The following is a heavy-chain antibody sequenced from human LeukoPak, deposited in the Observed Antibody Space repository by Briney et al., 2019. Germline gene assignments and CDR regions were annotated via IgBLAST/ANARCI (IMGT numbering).Heavy chain of an antibody. Sequence: SVKVSCKASGGTFSSYAISWVRQAPGQGLEWMGGIIPIFGTANYAQKFQGRVTITADESTSTAYMELSRLRSEDTAMYYCASRYFTIYTSGFDYWGQGTLVTVSS. CDR3: ASRYFTIYTSGFDY. J-gene: IGHJ4*02. CDR1: GGTFSSYA. D-gene: IGHD2/OR15-2a*01. V-gene: IGHV1-69*13. CDR2: IIPIFGTA.